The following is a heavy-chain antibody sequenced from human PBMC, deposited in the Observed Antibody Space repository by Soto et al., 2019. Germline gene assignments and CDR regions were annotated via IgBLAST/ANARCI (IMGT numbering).Heavy chain of an antibody. D-gene: IGHD3-3*01. J-gene: IGHJ4*02. CDR3: AWDFWSGYYVFAY. CDR1: GYTFTSYG. CDR2: ISAYNGNT. V-gene: IGHV1-18*03. Sequence: ASVKVSCKASGYTFTSYGISWVRQAPGQGLEWMGWISAYNGNTNYAQKLQGRVTMTTDTSTSIAYMELRSLRSDDMAVYYCAWDFWSGYYVFAYWGQGPLVIVSS.